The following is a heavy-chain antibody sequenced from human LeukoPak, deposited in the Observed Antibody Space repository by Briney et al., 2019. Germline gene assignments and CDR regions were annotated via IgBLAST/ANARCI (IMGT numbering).Heavy chain of an antibody. CDR1: GFTFSSYG. D-gene: IGHD1-26*01. CDR3: AKGVGSTGSYFDY. CDR2: ISYDGSNK. J-gene: IGHJ4*02. V-gene: IGHV3-30*18. Sequence: GRSLRLSCAASGFTFSSYGMHWVRQAPGKGLEWVAVISYDGSNKYYADSVKGRFTISRDNSKNTVYLQMKSLRAEDTAVYYCAKGVGSTGSYFDYWGQGTLVTVSS.